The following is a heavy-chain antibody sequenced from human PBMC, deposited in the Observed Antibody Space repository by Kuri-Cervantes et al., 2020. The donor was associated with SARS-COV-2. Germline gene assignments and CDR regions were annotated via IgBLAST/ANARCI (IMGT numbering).Heavy chain of an antibody. V-gene: IGHV3-64*02. D-gene: IGHD6-13*01. CDR2: ISSNGGST. J-gene: IGHJ4*02. CDR1: GFTFSSYA. CDR3: ARDRYSSSCFDY. Sequence: GESLKISCAASGFTFSSYAMHWVRQAPGKGLEYVSAISSNGGSTYYADSVKGRFTISRDNSKNTLYLQMNSLRAEDTAVYYCARDRYSSSCFDYWGQGTLVTVSS.